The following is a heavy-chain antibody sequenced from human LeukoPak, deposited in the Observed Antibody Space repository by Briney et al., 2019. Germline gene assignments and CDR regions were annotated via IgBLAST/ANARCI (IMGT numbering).Heavy chain of an antibody. Sequence: GASVKVSCKVSGYTLTELSMHWVRQAPGKGLEWMGGFDPEDGETIYAQKFQGRVTITTDESTSTAYMELSSLRSEDTAVYYCAREVSNYGVYYYYYMDVWGKGTTVTVSS. CDR2: FDPEDGET. CDR3: AREVSNYGVYYYYYMDV. J-gene: IGHJ6*03. V-gene: IGHV1-24*01. D-gene: IGHD4-11*01. CDR1: GYTLTELS.